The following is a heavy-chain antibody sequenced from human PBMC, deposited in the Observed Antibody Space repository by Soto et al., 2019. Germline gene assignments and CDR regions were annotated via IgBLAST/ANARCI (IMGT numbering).Heavy chain of an antibody. CDR2: ISDYNGNT. D-gene: IGHD3-10*01. CDR1: GYTFSSYG. Sequence: QVQLVQSGAEVKRAGASVKVSCKASGYTFSSYGLSWVRQATGQGLEWMGWISDYNGNTHYAQKFQGRVIMTTDTTTRTAYMEFRSLRSDDTAVYFCAREGYHSGSGTYSRPGYYGMDVWGQGTTVTVSS. CDR3: AREGYHSGSGTYSRPGYYGMDV. J-gene: IGHJ6*02. V-gene: IGHV1-18*01.